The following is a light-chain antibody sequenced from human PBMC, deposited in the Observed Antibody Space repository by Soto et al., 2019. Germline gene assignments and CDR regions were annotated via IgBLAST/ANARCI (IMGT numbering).Light chain of an antibody. CDR2: GAS. V-gene: IGKV3-20*01. J-gene: IGKJ4*01. Sequence: EIVLTQSPGTLSLSPGERATLSCRASQSVSSSYLAWYQQKPGQAPRLLIYGASSRATGIPDRFSGSGSGTEFTLNISRLEPEDFEVYYCPQYGSSPLTFGGGTKVEIK. CDR1: QSVSSSY. CDR3: PQYGSSPLT.